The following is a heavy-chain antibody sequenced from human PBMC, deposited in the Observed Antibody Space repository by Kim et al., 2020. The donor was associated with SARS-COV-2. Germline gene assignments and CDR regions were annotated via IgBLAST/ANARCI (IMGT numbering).Heavy chain of an antibody. J-gene: IGHJ3*02. CDR2: TYYMSNWYN. CDR1: GDSVFSNSLA. CDR3: ARDTPGQKAFDI. D-gene: IGHD2-15*01. V-gene: IGHV6-1*01. Sequence: SQTLSLTFVISGDSVFSNSLALNWIRQSPSIVLECLGRTYYMSNWYNDYGVSVISRIVINPDTSKHQFSLQLNSVTPEDTAVYYCARDTPGQKAFDIWGRGTMVTVSS.